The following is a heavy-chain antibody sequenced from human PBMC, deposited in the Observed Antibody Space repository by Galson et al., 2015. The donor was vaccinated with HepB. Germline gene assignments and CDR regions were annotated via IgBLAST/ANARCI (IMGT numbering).Heavy chain of an antibody. V-gene: IGHV3-23*01. D-gene: IGHD2-2*01. CDR2: ISGSGGNT. J-gene: IGHJ4*02. CDR1: GFTFSSYA. CDR3: AKDKASTKILPFDY. Sequence: SLRLSCAASGFTFSSYAMSWVRQAPGKGLEWVSAISGSGGNTYYADSVKGRFTISRDNSKNTLYLQMDSLRPEDAAVYHCAKDKASTKILPFDYWGQGALVTVSS.